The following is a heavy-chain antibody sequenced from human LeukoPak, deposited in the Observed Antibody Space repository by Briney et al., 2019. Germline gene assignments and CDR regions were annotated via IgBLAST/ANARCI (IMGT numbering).Heavy chain of an antibody. Sequence: HAGGSLRLSCAASGFTFRSYSMTWVRQAPGKGLEWVSYISNAIWYADSVKGRLTISRDNAKNALYLQMNSLRPEDTAVYYCVRDSDYAFDHWGQGALVTVSS. J-gene: IGHJ4*02. CDR1: GFTFRSYS. CDR3: VRDSDYAFDH. CDR2: ISNAI. D-gene: IGHD3-16*01. V-gene: IGHV3-48*01.